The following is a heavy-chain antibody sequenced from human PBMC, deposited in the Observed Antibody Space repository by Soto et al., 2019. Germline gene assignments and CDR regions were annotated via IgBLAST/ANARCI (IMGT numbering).Heavy chain of an antibody. Sequence: QVQLVQSGAEVKKPGSSVKVSCKASGGTFSSYAISWVRQAPGQGLEWMGGIIPIFGTANYAQKFQGRVTITADESTSTAYMELRSLRSEDTAVYYCARDPLSEIHRGGSYLASYWGQGTLVTVSS. CDR2: IIPIFGTA. V-gene: IGHV1-69*01. CDR1: GGTFSSYA. CDR3: ARDPLSEIHRGGSYLASY. J-gene: IGHJ4*02. D-gene: IGHD2-15*01.